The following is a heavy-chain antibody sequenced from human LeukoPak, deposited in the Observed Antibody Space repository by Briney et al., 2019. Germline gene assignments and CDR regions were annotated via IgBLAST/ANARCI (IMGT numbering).Heavy chain of an antibody. CDR3: ARETGDYYYYYMDV. J-gene: IGHJ6*03. V-gene: IGHV4-34*01. CDR2: INHSGST. Sequence: SETLSLTCAVHGGSFSGYYWSWIRQPPGKGLEWIGEINHSGSTNYNPSLKSRVTMSVDTSKNQFSLKLSSVTAADTAVYYCARETGDYYYYYMDVWGKGTTVTVSS. D-gene: IGHD1-1*01. CDR1: GGSFSGYY.